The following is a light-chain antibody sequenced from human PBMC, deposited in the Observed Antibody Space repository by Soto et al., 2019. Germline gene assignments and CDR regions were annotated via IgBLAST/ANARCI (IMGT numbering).Light chain of an antibody. CDR3: QLRSIWPIT. CDR1: QSINTF. CDR2: DAS. J-gene: IGKJ4*01. V-gene: IGKV3-11*01. Sequence: EVLLTQSPATLSVSPGESVTLSCRASQSINTFLAWYQQKPGQAPRLLIYDASSRAAGVPARCSGRGSGTDFNLTINSLEPEDFAVYHCQLRSIWPITFGGGTRVE.